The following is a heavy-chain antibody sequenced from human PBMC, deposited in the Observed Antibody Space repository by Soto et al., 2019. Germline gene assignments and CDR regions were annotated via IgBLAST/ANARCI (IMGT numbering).Heavy chain of an antibody. CDR1: GYTFTSAD. CDR3: ARDIIGTTDRFDP. CDR2: MNPNTGNT. D-gene: IGHD1-7*01. J-gene: IGHJ5*02. V-gene: IGHV1-8*01. Sequence: GASVKVSCKAFGYTFTSADINWVRQATGQGLEWMGWMNPNTGNTGYAQKFQGRVTMTRDTTVSTAYMKLASLRYDDTAVYFCARDIIGTTDRFDPWGQGTLVTVSS.